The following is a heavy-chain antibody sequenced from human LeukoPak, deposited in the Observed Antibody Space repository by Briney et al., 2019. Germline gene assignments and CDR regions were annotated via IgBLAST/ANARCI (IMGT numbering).Heavy chain of an antibody. Sequence: GWSLRLTCLCSVFIFSHSGMSWVRQPGWKGVEGMGRIERERAGGTTDYGAPVKGRFIISRDDSKPTVYLQMNRLRPEDTAVYYCTTGQGKTDDDYWGQGPLVPVSS. CDR3: TTGQGKTDDDY. CDR1: VFIFSHSG. CDR2: IERERAGGTT. D-gene: IGHD1-1*01. V-gene: IGHV3-15*04. J-gene: IGHJ4*02.